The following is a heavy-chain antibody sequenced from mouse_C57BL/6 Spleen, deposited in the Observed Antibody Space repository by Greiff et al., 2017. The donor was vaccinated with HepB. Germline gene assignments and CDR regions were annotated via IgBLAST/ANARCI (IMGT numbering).Heavy chain of an antibody. CDR2: IDPSDSYT. CDR3: AREYYASKAWFAY. D-gene: IGHD1-1*01. CDR1: GYTFTSYW. Sequence: QVQLQQPGAELVKPGASVKLSCKASGYTFTSYWMQWVKQRPGQGLEWIGEIDPSDSYTNYNQKFKGKATLTVDTSSSTAYMQLSSLRSEDSAVYYCAREYYASKAWFAYWGQGTLVTVSA. V-gene: IGHV1-50*01. J-gene: IGHJ3*01.